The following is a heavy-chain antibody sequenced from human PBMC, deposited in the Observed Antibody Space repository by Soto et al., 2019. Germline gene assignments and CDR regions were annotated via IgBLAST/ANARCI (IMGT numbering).Heavy chain of an antibody. Sequence: QVQLVESGGGLVKTSGSLRIACAASGFTFSDYYMSWVRQAPGKGLEWVSYISSSGNTIYYADSVKGRFTISRDNAKNSVYRQMISLRAEDTALYFCAKMSSENYYDPVFSWGQGTLVTVSS. D-gene: IGHD3-22*01. J-gene: IGHJ4*02. V-gene: IGHV3-11*01. CDR3: AKMSSENYYDPVFS. CDR1: GFTFSDYY. CDR2: ISSSGNTI.